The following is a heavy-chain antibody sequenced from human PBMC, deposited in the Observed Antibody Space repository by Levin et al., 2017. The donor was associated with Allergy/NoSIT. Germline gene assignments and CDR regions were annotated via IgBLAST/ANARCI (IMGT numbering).Heavy chain of an antibody. CDR2: IIPILGIA. CDR3: ARRGGSSSSERAKGDAFDI. CDR1: GGTFSSYA. Sequence: SVKVSCKASGGTFSSYAISWVRQAPGQGLEWMGRIIPILGIANYAQKFQGRVTITADKSTSTAYMELSSLRSEDTAVYYCARRGGSSSSERAKGDAFDIWGQGTMVTVSS. V-gene: IGHV1-69*04. D-gene: IGHD6-6*01. J-gene: IGHJ3*02.